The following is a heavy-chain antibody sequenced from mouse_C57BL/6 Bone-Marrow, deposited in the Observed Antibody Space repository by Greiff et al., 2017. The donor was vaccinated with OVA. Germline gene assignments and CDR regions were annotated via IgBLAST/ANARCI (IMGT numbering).Heavy chain of an antibody. CDR2: IRSGGDYI. D-gene: IGHD1-3*01. V-gene: IGHV5S21*01. CDR3: AREEWDY. J-gene: IGHJ2*01. CDR1: GFTFSSYA. Sequence: EVTLVESGAGLVTPGGSLKLSCAASGFTFSSYALSWFRQTPEKRLAWVAYIRSGGDYIYYADTVKGRFTSSRDNARNTLYLQKSRLKSEDTAMYDCAREEWDYWGQGTTLTVSA.